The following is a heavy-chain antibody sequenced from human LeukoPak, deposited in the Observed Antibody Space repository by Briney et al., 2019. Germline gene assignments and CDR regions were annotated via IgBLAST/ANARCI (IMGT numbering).Heavy chain of an antibody. J-gene: IGHJ4*02. Sequence: PGGSLRLSCVASGFDFNTFGMHWDRQAPDTGLEWVAVISWDGSDKYYADSVKGRFTISRDNSKNTLYLQMDSLRSEDTGVYYCVRQAQEDYWGQGTLVTVSS. V-gene: IGHV3-30*03. CDR1: GFDFNTFG. CDR2: ISWDGSDK. CDR3: VRQAQEDY.